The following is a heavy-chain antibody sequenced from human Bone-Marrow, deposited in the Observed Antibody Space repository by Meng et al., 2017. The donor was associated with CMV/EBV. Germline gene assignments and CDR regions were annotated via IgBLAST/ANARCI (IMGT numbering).Heavy chain of an antibody. CDR2: MNPNSGNT. V-gene: IGHV1-8*01. Sequence: ASVKVSCKASGYTFTSYDINWVRQATGQGLEWMGWMNPNSGNTGYAQKFQVRVTMTRNTSISTAYMELSSLRSEDTAVYYCARGLVRRRNWFDPWGQGTLVTVSS. CDR1: GYTFTSYD. D-gene: IGHD6-6*01. J-gene: IGHJ5*02. CDR3: ARGLVRRRNWFDP.